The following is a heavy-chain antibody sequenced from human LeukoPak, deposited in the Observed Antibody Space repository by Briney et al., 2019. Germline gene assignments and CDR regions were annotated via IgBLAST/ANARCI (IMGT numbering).Heavy chain of an antibody. CDR2: IIPILGTA. J-gene: IGHJ4*02. V-gene: IGHV1-69*13. CDR3: ARAAVAKQWLVPTTIHESQPDQESIDY. Sequence: SVKVSCKASGGTFSSYAISWLRQAPGQGLEWMGGIIPILGTANYPQKLQGRVTIAADESTSTAYMELSSLRSEDTAVYYCARAAVAKQWLVPTTIHESQPDQESIDYWGQGTLVTVSS. D-gene: IGHD6-19*01. CDR1: GGTFSSYA.